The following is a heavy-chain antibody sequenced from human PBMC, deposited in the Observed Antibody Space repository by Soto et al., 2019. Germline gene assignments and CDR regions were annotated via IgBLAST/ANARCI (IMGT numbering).Heavy chain of an antibody. CDR3: ARVRTTVTTGRLFDY. CDR1: GGSISSYY. D-gene: IGHD4-17*01. CDR2: IYYSGST. J-gene: IGHJ4*02. V-gene: IGHV4-59*01. Sequence: PSETLSLTCTVSGGSISSYYWSWIRQPPGKGLEWIGYIYYSGSTNYNPSLKSRVTISVDTSKNQFSLKLSSVTAADTAVYYCARVRTTVTTGRLFDYWGQGTLVTVSS.